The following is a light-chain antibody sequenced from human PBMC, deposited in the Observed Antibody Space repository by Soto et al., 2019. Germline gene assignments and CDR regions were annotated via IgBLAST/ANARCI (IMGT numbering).Light chain of an antibody. V-gene: IGKV1-39*01. CDR3: QQSHSTPPWT. Sequence: DIQMTQSPSSLSASVGDRVTITCRASQSISSFLNWYQQKPGKAPNLLIYAASSLQSGVPSRFSGSGSGTDFTLTISSLQPEDFATYYCQQSHSTPPWTFGQGTKVEIK. J-gene: IGKJ1*01. CDR1: QSISSF. CDR2: AAS.